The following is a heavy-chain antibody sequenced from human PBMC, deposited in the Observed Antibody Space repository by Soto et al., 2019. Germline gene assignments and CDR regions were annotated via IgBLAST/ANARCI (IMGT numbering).Heavy chain of an antibody. CDR1: VGSFSGYY. D-gene: IGHD3-10*01. J-gene: IGHJ6*03. CDR2: INHSGTT. CDR3: ARGAFGEFYYSFYMDV. V-gene: IGHV4-34*01. Sequence: QVQLQQWGAGLLKPSETLSLTCAVYVGSFSGYYWSWIRQPPGKGLEWIGEINHSGTTNYNPSLNSRVTISVDTSKTQFSLKLSSVTAADTAVYYCARGAFGEFYYSFYMDVWGRGTTVTVSS.